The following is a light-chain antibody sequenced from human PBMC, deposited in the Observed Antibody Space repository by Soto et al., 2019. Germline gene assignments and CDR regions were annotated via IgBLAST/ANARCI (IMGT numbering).Light chain of an antibody. CDR1: QSVLYSSDNKNY. CDR3: QQYYSSPWT. Sequence: DIVMTQSPDSLAVSLGERATINCKSSQSVLYSSDNKNYLVWYQQKPGQAPKLLIYWASTRESGVPDRFSGSGSGTDFTLTISSLQAEDVAVYYCQQYYSSPWTFGQGTKVEIK. CDR2: WAS. V-gene: IGKV4-1*01. J-gene: IGKJ1*01.